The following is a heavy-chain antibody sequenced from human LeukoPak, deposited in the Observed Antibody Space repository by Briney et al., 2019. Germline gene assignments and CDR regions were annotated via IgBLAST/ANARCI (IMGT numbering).Heavy chain of an antibody. CDR3: ARDHNYFGSDRYYDAFDI. Sequence: PGGSLRLSCVGSGFSISGFWMTWVRQAPGKGLEWVANIRGDGSRLYYVDSVKGRFTISRDNAKNSLYLQMSNLRAEDTSVYYCARDHNYFGSDRYYDAFDIWGHGTMVTVSS. V-gene: IGHV3-7*01. D-gene: IGHD2-21*02. CDR1: GFSISGFW. J-gene: IGHJ3*02. CDR2: IRGDGSRL.